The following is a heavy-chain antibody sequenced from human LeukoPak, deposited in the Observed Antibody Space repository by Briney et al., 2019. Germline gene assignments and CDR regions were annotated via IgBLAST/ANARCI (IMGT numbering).Heavy chain of an antibody. D-gene: IGHD3-3*01. CDR3: RSGGGAACWSGDYYYYGMDV. V-gene: IGHV3-30*03. J-gene: IGHJ6*02. CDR2: ISYDGSNK. CDR1: GFTFSSYG. Sequence: GGSLRLSCAASGFTFSSYGMHWVRQAPGKGLEWVAVISYDGSNKYYADSVKGRFTISRDNSKNTLYLQMNSLRAEDTAVYYCRSGGGAACWSGDYYYYGMDVWGQGTTVTVSS.